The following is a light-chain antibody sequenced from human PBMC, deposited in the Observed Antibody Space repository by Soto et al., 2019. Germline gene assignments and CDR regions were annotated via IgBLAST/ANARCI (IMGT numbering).Light chain of an antibody. J-gene: IGKJ2*01. V-gene: IGKV3-15*01. CDR3: QQYNNWPPRT. Sequence: EIVMTQSSASLSVSPGETATLSCRASQSMSNSLAWYQQKPGQAPSLLIYGASTRATGIPARFSGSGSGTEFTLTISSLQSEDSALYYCQQYNNWPPRTFGQGTKLEIK. CDR1: QSMSNS. CDR2: GAS.